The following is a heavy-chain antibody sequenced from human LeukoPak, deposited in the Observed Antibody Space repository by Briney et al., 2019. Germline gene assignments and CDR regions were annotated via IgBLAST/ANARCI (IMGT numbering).Heavy chain of an antibody. V-gene: IGHV3-7*01. CDR3: AKDQHTITMIVVVIGVFAH. Sequence: PGGSLRLSCEASGFTFSSYWMSWVRQAPGKGLEWVANINQDGDEKYYVDSVRGRFSISRDNGKNSLYLQMNSLRAEDTAVYYCAKDQHTITMIVVVIGVFAHWGQGTLVTVSS. J-gene: IGHJ4*02. D-gene: IGHD3-22*01. CDR2: INQDGDEK. CDR1: GFTFSSYW.